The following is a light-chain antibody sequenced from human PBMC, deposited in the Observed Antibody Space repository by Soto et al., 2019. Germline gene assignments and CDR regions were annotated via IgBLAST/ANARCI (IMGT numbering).Light chain of an antibody. J-gene: IGKJ4*01. V-gene: IGKV1-8*01. CDR1: QGISSY. CDR2: AAS. CDR3: QQYYSYPLT. Sequence: AIRMTHSASSFSASTGDRVTLPCRASQGISSYLAWYQQKTGKAPKLLIYAASTLQSGVPSRFRGSGSGTDFTLTISCLQSEDFTTYYCQQYYSYPLTFGGGTKVDIK.